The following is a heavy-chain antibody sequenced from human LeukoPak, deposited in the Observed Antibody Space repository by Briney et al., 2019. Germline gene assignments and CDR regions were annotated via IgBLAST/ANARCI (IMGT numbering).Heavy chain of an antibody. J-gene: IGHJ4*02. V-gene: IGHV3-23*01. D-gene: IGHD1-14*01. Sequence: GGSLRLSCAASGFTFSTFAMIWVRQPPGKGLEWVSSIFPSGGEIHYADPVRGRFTISRDNSKSTLSLQMNTLRAEDTAIYYCATFSGAHHKTFDSWGQGTLVTVSS. CDR2: IFPSGGEI. CDR3: ATFSGAHHKTFDS. CDR1: GFTFSTFA.